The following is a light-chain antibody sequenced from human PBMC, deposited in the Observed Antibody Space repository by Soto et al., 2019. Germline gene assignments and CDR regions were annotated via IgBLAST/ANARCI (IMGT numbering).Light chain of an antibody. J-gene: IGKJ2*01. CDR3: QQYGSSLRT. V-gene: IGKV2-29*01. Sequence: DIVMTQTPLSLSVTPGQPASISCKSSQSLLHSDGKTFLYWCLQKTGQSPQLLIYEVSSRFSGVSDRFSGSGSGTDFTLKISRVEAEDVGVNYCQQYGSSLRTFGQGTKVDIK. CDR2: EVS. CDR1: QSLLHSDGKTF.